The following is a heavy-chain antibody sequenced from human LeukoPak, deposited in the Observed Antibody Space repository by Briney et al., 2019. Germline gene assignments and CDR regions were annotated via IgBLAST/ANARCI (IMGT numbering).Heavy chain of an antibody. CDR2: IKPDGSEI. Sequence: GGSLRLSCAASGFTFSDYWMDWARQAPGKGLEWVANIKPDGSEIYYVDAVKGRFTISRDNAKNSLYLQMNSLRAEDTAVYYCTRCLDYWGQGTLVTVSS. CDR3: TRCLDY. CDR1: GFTFSDYW. J-gene: IGHJ4*02. V-gene: IGHV3-7*02.